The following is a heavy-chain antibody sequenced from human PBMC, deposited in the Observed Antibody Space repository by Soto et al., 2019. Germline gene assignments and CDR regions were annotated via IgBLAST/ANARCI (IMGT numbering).Heavy chain of an antibody. Sequence: PGGSLRLSCAASGFTFSSYALSWVRQAPGKGLEWVSAISVSGGSTYYADSVKARFTISRDNSKNTLYLQINNLRAEDTAVYYCAKVGLDCSGGSCYSPPAKVGYYYYRDVWGKGTTVTVSS. J-gene: IGHJ6*03. V-gene: IGHV3-23*01. CDR1: GFTFSSYA. CDR3: AKVGLDCSGGSCYSPPAKVGYYYYRDV. CDR2: ISVSGGST. D-gene: IGHD2-15*01.